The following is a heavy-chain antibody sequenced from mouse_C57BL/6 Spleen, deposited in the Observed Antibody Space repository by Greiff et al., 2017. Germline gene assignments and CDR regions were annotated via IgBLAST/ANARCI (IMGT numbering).Heavy chain of an antibody. Sequence: EVQLVESGGGLVKPGGSLKLSRAASGFTFSDYGMHWVRQAPEKGLEWVAYISSGSSTIYYADTVKGRFTISRDNAKNTLFLQMTSLRSEDTAMYYCARSTTVGEDYWGQGTTLTVSS. CDR1: GFTFSDYG. V-gene: IGHV5-17*01. CDR3: ARSTTVGEDY. D-gene: IGHD1-1*01. J-gene: IGHJ2*01. CDR2: ISSGSSTI.